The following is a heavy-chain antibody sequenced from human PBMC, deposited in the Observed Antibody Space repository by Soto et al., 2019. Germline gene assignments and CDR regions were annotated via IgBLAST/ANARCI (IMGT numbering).Heavy chain of an antibody. Sequence: ETLSLTCSVSGDSFSGYYWSWIRQPTGKGLEWIGHIYYSGITKYNPSLKSRVTISVDTSKNQFSLKLNFVTAADTAVYYCARQRSGSGNLLWFDSWGQGTLVTVSS. CDR2: IYYSGIT. CDR3: ARQRSGSGNLLWFDS. J-gene: IGHJ5*01. D-gene: IGHD3-10*01. V-gene: IGHV4-59*08. CDR1: GDSFSGYY.